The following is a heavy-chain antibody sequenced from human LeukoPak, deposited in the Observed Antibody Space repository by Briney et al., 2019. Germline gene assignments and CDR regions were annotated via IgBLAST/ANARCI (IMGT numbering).Heavy chain of an antibody. CDR2: IIPIYSTT. D-gene: IGHD3-10*01. J-gene: IGHJ4*02. CDR3: VRIGGDNIRRGELLLRRCYFDN. V-gene: IGHV1-69*13. CDR1: GDIFNNYA. Sequence: SVKVSCKTSGDIFNNYAFSWVRQAPGQRLEWMGGIIPIYSTTNFAQRFQGRVTITADGSASTVYMELSSLRPEDTAVYYCVRIGGDNIRRGELLLRRCYFDNWGQGTLVTVSS.